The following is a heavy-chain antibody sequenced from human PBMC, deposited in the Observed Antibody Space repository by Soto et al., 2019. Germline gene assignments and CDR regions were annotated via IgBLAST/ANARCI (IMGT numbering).Heavy chain of an antibody. V-gene: IGHV1-46*03. D-gene: IGHD2-15*01. CDR1: GYTFTSYY. Sequence: ASVTVACKASGYTFTSYYMHWVRQAPGQGLEWMGIINPSGGSTSYAQKFQGRDTMTRDTSTTTVYMELSSLRSEDTAMYFCATDFVVVPASPVYVDAFDIGGKGTMVTVSS. CDR3: ATDFVVVPASPVYVDAFDI. J-gene: IGHJ3*02. CDR2: INPSGGST.